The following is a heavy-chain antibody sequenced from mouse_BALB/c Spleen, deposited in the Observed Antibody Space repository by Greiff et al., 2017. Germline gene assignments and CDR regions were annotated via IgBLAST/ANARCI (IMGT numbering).Heavy chain of an antibody. CDR2: IYPGGGYT. CDR3: ARSEGKGAMDY. Sequence: QVQLKESGAELVRPGTSVKISCKASGYTFTNYWLGWVKQRPGHGLEWIGDIYPGGGYTNYNEKFKGKATLTADTSSSTAYMQLSSLTSEDSAVYFCARSEGKGAMDYWGQGTSVTVSS. D-gene: IGHD1-3*01. J-gene: IGHJ4*01. V-gene: IGHV1-63*02. CDR1: GYTFTNYW.